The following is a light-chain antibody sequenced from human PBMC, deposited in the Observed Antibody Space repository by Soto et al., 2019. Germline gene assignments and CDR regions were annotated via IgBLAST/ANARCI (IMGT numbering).Light chain of an antibody. CDR3: QQYKSYSLYS. CDR2: KAS. CDR1: QNIDHW. Sequence: DLQMTQSPSTLSASVGDRVTITCRASQNIDHWLAWYQQKPGKAPNLLIYKASTLESGVPSRFSGKESGTEFTLTISSLQPDDFATYYCQQYKSYSLYSFGQGTKLES. J-gene: IGKJ2*03. V-gene: IGKV1-5*03.